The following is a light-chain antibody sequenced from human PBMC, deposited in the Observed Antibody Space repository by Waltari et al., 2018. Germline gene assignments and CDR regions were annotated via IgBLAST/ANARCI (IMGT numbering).Light chain of an antibody. Sequence: DVVMTQSPLSLPVTLGPAAFIPCRSSQSLLSSDGKTYLSWFQQRPGQSPRRLIYKVSARDSGVPDRFDGSGSGTEFALHINRVEADDVGVYYCMQGTHWPWTFGPGTKVEIK. CDR3: MQGTHWPWT. CDR2: KVS. V-gene: IGKV2-30*01. J-gene: IGKJ1*01. CDR1: QSLLSSDGKTY.